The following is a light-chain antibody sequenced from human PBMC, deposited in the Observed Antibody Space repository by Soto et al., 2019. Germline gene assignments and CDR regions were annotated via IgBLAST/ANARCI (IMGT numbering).Light chain of an antibody. J-gene: IGKJ1*01. Sequence: DIQMTQSPPTLSASVGDRVTIACRASQSISNWLAWYQLKPGKAPNLLIYQASILESGVPSRFSGSGSGTEFTLTVSSLQPDDFATYYCQQYNSYPRTFGQGTKVEIK. CDR1: QSISNW. CDR3: QQYNSYPRT. V-gene: IGKV1-5*03. CDR2: QAS.